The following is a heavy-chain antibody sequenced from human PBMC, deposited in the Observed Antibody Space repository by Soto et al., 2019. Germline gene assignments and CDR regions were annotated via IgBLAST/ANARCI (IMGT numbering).Heavy chain of an antibody. CDR1: GFTFRDYA. J-gene: IGHJ4*02. Sequence: PGGSLRLSCAASGFTFRDYAMNWVRQAPGKGLEWVSDISGSGDSARYADSVKGRFTISRDNSRDTLYLQMYSLRVEDTAVYYCARESDHWGQGTLVTVSS. CDR3: ARESDH. V-gene: IGHV3-23*01. CDR2: ISGSGDSA.